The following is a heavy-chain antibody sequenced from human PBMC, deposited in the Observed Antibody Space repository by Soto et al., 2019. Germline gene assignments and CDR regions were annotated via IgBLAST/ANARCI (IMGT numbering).Heavy chain of an antibody. D-gene: IGHD3-10*01. CDR1: GFTFSSYA. V-gene: IGHV3-23*01. Sequence: TGGSLRLSCAASGFTFSSYAMNWVRQAPGKGLEWVSVISGSDGSTYYADSVKGRFTISRDNSKNTLNLQLNSLRVEDTAVYYCARDFTYYYASPESFDFWGQGTLVTVSS. CDR3: ARDFTYYYASPESFDF. J-gene: IGHJ4*02. CDR2: ISGSDGST.